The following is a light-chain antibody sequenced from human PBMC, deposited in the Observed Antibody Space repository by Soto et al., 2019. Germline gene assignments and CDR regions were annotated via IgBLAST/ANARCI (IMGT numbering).Light chain of an antibody. J-gene: IGKJ1*01. V-gene: IGKV1-39*01. CDR3: QHSYSLPPWT. Sequence: HMSQSPSSLSASIGDRVTISCRVCQSISTYLNWYQQKPGTDPRLLIYRASSVKSGVPPRFSGNGSGRDFTLTISSLRPEDTATYFCQHSYSLPPWTFGQGTKVDI. CDR2: RAS. CDR1: QSISTY.